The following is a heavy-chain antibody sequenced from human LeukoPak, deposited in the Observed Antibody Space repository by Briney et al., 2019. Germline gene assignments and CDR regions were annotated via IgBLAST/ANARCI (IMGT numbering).Heavy chain of an antibody. CDR3: ASDAIFLWFGELMSGRYGMDV. Sequence: PGGSLRLSCAASGFTFSSYSMNWVRQAPGKGLEWVSSISSSSSYIYYADSVKGRFTISRDNAKNSLYLQMNSLRAEDTAVYYCASDAIFLWFGELMSGRYGMDVWGKGTTVTVSS. CDR2: ISSSSSYI. D-gene: IGHD3-10*01. V-gene: IGHV3-21*01. J-gene: IGHJ6*04. CDR1: GFTFSSYS.